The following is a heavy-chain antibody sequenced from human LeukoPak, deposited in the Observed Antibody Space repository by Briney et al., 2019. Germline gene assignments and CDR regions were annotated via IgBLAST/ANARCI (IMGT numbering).Heavy chain of an antibody. CDR2: ISSSSSNI. D-gene: IGHD3-16*02. Sequence: SXNWGRXAPGKGLEWVSYISSSSSNISYADSVKGRLTISRDNAKNSLYLQMNSLRAEDTAVYYCARDSDYVWGSYRLDYWGQGTLVTVSS. J-gene: IGHJ4*02. CDR3: ARDSDYVWGSYRLDY. CDR1: S. V-gene: IGHV3-48*01.